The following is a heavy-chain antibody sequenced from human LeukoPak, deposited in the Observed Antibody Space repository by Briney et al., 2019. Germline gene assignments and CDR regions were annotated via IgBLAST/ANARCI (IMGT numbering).Heavy chain of an antibody. Sequence: PSETLSLTCAVYGGSFSGYYWSWIRQPPGKGLEWIGEINHSGSTNYNPSLKSRVTISVDTSKNQFSRKLSSVTAADTAVYYCARTPPYGDYPRIDYWGQGTLVTVSS. V-gene: IGHV4-34*01. CDR1: GGSFSGYY. J-gene: IGHJ4*02. CDR2: INHSGST. CDR3: ARTPPYGDYPRIDY. D-gene: IGHD4-17*01.